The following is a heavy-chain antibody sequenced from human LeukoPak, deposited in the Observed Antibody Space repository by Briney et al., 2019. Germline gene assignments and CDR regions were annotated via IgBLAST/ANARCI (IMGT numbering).Heavy chain of an antibody. D-gene: IGHD2-8*01. CDR2: IYYSGST. V-gene: IGHV4-31*03. J-gene: IGHJ3*02. CDR3: ARRDRLYRAFDI. Sequence: SETLSLTCTVSGGSISSGGYYWSWIRQHPGKGLEWIGYIYYSGSTFYNPSLKSRVTISVDTSKNQFSLKLSSVTAADTAVYYCARRDRLYRAFDIWGQGTMVTVSS. CDR1: GGSISSGGYY.